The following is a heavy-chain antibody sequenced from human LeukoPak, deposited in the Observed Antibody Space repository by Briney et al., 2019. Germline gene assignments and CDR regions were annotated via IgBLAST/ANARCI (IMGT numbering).Heavy chain of an antibody. CDR2: IYYSGST. Sequence: SETLSLTCTVSGGSISSGGYYWSWIRQHPGKGLEWIGYIYYSGSTYYNPSLKSRVTISVDTSKNQFSLKLTSVTAADTAVFYCARGRYGDPIDYWGQGTLVTVSS. D-gene: IGHD4-17*01. CDR1: GGSISSGGYY. V-gene: IGHV4-31*03. CDR3: ARGRYGDPIDY. J-gene: IGHJ4*02.